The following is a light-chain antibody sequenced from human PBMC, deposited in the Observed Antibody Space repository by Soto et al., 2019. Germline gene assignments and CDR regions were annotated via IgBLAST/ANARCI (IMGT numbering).Light chain of an antibody. J-gene: IGLJ1*01. CDR3: ISYTDRQSYL. CDR1: SSDIGSYDH. Sequence: ALTQPASVSGSPGQSITISCSGTSSDIGSYDHVAWYQQFPGKSPKLVIYAVSDRPSGVSDRFSGSKSGISASLTISGLQTEDEADYYCISYTDRQSYLFGTGTKVTVL. V-gene: IGLV2-14*03. CDR2: AVS.